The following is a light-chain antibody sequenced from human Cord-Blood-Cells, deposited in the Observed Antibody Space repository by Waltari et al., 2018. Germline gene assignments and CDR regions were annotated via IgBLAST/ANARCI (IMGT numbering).Light chain of an antibody. CDR1: SGNVGGYNS. CDR3: SSYTSSSTYV. Sequence: QSALTQPASVSGSPGQSITISCTGTSGNVGGYNSLSWYQHNPGKPPKLMIYAFSNRPSGVSNRFSGAKSGNTASLTISGLQAEDEADYYCSSYTSSSTYVFGTGTKVTVL. CDR2: AFS. V-gene: IGLV2-14*03. J-gene: IGLJ1*01.